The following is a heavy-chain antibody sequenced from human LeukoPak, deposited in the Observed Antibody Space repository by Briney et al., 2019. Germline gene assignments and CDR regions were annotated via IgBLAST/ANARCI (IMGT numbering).Heavy chain of an antibody. CDR3: VRDSSSSSLADP. Sequence: ASVKVSCKASGYTFTSYYMHWVRQAPGQGLEWMGIINPSGGSATYAQKFQGRVTMTRDTSTSTAYMDLSSLRSEDTAVYYCVRDSSSSSLADPWGQGTLVTVSS. CDR2: INPSGGSA. CDR1: GYTFTSYY. D-gene: IGHD2-2*01. J-gene: IGHJ5*02. V-gene: IGHV1-46*01.